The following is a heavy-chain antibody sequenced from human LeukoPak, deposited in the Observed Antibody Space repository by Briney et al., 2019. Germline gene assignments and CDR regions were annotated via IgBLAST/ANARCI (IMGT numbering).Heavy chain of an antibody. CDR1: GGTFSSYA. Sequence: ASVKVSCKASGGTFSSYAISWVRQAPGQGLEWMGGIIPIFGTANYAQKLQGRVTITADKSTSTAYMELSSLRSEDTAVYYCASMVYSKSGFDYWGQGTLVTVSS. CDR2: IIPIFGTA. CDR3: ASMVYSKSGFDY. V-gene: IGHV1-69*06. J-gene: IGHJ4*02. D-gene: IGHD3-3*01.